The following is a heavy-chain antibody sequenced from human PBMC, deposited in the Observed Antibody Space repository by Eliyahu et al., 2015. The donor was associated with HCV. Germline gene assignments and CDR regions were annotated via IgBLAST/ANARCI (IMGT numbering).Heavy chain of an antibody. CDR2: INHSGST. V-gene: IGHV4-34*01. Sequence: QVQLQQWGAGLLKPSETLSLTCAVYGGSFSGYYWSWIRQPPGKGLEWIGEINHSGSTNYNPSLKSRVTISVDTSKNQFSLKLSSVTAADTAVYYCARGVRYFDPPLNWGQGTLVTVSS. CDR3: ARGVRYFDPPLN. J-gene: IGHJ4*02. CDR1: GGSFSGYY. D-gene: IGHD3-9*01.